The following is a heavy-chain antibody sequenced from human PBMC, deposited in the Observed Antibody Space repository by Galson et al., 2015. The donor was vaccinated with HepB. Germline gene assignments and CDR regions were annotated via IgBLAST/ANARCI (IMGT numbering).Heavy chain of an antibody. CDR1: GYTFTSYD. Sequence: SVKVSCKASGYTFTSYDINWVRQATGQGLEWMGWMNPNSGNTNYAQKLQGRVTMTTDTSTSTAYMELRSLRSDDTAVYYCARDNIYEVPAALVENWFDPWGQGTLVTVSS. CDR3: ARDNIYEVPAALVENWFDP. D-gene: IGHD2-2*01. V-gene: IGHV1-18*01. J-gene: IGHJ5*02. CDR2: MNPNSGNT.